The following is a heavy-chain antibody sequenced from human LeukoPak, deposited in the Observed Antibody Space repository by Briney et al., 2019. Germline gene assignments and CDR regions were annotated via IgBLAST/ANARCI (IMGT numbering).Heavy chain of an antibody. CDR2: IFYSGST. CDR3: AITELRTRILSL. J-gene: IGHJ4*02. V-gene: IGHV4-39*07. Sequence: SETLSLTCTVSGGSISTSSYYWGWVRQPPGKGLEWIGNIFYSGSTYYSPSLKSRVTISLDTSRNQFSLKLSSVTAADTAVYYCAITELRTRILSLWGQGTLVTVSS. CDR1: GGSISTSSYY. D-gene: IGHD2-15*01.